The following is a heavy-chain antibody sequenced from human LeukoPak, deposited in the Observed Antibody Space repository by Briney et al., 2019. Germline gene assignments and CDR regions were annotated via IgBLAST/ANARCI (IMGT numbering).Heavy chain of an antibody. CDR1: DDSIRSSSYY. CDR2: IYYSGST. D-gene: IGHD4-11*01. Sequence: PSETLSLTCSVSDDSIRSSSYYWGWIRQPPGKGLEWIGTIYYSGSTYYNPSLKSRVTISVDTSKDQFSLKLSSVTAADTAVYYCARTRLSNYYFDCWGQGTLVTVSS. J-gene: IGHJ4*02. V-gene: IGHV4-39*07. CDR3: ARTRLSNYYFDC.